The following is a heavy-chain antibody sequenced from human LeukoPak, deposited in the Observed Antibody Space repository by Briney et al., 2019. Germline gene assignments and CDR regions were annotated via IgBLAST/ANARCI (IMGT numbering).Heavy chain of an antibody. V-gene: IGHV4-4*02. CDR3: AREILGGFNPGAY. J-gene: IGHJ4*02. D-gene: IGHD1-14*01. CDR1: LDSTTSNF. Sequence: SETLSLTCTVSLDSTTSNFWSWVRQPPGKGLEWIGEIHRSGSPNYNPSLQSRVTISIDRSRNQIVLQLSSVTAADTAVYYCAREILGGFNPGAYWAQGTLVTVSS. CDR2: IHRSGSP.